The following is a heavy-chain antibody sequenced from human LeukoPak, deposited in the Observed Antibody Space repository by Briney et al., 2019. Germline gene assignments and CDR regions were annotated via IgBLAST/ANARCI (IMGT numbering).Heavy chain of an antibody. CDR1: GITFSNYN. J-gene: IGHJ6*03. Sequence: GGSLRLSCAAPGITFSNYNMNWVRQAPGKGLEWISSITSRSSYTFYADSVKGRFTISRDNAKNSLYLQMNSLRVEDTAIYYCARDPYNGAYSEGYYYYYMDVWGKGTTVTVSS. CDR2: ITSRSSYT. CDR3: ARDPYNGAYSEGYYYYYMDV. V-gene: IGHV3-21*01. D-gene: IGHD1-1*01.